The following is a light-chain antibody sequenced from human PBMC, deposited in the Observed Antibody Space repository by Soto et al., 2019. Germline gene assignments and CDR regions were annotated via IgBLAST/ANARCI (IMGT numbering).Light chain of an antibody. CDR2: GAS. J-gene: IGKJ1*01. CDR3: QQYDSSPKT. CDR1: QSVGRS. Sequence: EIVITQSPATVSLSPVERSTLSCRASQSVGRSLAWYQQKPGQAPRLLIYGASSRATGIPDRFSGSGSGTDFTLTISRLEPEDFAVYYCQQYDSSPKTFGQGTKADIK. V-gene: IGKV3-20*01.